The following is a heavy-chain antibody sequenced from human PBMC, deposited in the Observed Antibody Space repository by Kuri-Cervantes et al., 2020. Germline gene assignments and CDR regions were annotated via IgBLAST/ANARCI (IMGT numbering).Heavy chain of an antibody. Sequence: GSLRLSCAVYGGSFSGYYWSWIRQPPGKGLEWIANIYDSGSTNYNPSLEGRATITLDTSKNQFSLKVRSVTAADTAVYYCARGDDYVWGTCLFDYWGQGTLVTVSS. V-gene: IGHV4-59*01. J-gene: IGHJ4*02. CDR1: GGSFSGYY. CDR3: ARGDDYVWGTCLFDY. D-gene: IGHD3-16*01. CDR2: IYDSGST.